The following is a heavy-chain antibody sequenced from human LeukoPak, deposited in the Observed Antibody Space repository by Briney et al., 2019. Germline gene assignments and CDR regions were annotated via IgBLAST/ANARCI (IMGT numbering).Heavy chain of an antibody. Sequence: SETLSLTCAVYGGSFSGYYWSWIRQPPGKGLEWMGEINHSGSTNYNPSLKSRVTISVDTSKNHVSLNLTSVTAADTAVYYCVRPESAGTKYRFDYWGQGALVTVSS. J-gene: IGHJ4*02. D-gene: IGHD1-1*01. CDR2: INHSGST. CDR1: GGSFSGYY. CDR3: VRPESAGTKYRFDY. V-gene: IGHV4-34*01.